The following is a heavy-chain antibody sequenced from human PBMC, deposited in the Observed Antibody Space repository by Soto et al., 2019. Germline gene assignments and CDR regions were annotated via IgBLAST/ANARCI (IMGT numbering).Heavy chain of an antibody. D-gene: IGHD2-21*01. CDR3: ARGSELWSLGD. Sequence: QVQLKQWGAGLLKPSETLSLTCAVYGGSFSGFYWSWIRQPPGKGLEWIGEINHSGITNYSPSLTGRLSMSVDSSKNQFSLRLTSVTAADTDVYYCARGSELWSLGDWGQGTLVTVSS. CDR1: GGSFSGFY. J-gene: IGHJ4*02. V-gene: IGHV4-34*02. CDR2: INHSGIT.